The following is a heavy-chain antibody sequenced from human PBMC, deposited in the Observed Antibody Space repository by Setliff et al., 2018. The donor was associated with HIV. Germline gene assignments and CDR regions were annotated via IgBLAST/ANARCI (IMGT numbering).Heavy chain of an antibody. CDR3: AKAFGYCSGGSCPVLMDV. CDR1: GFTFSGYG. V-gene: IGHV3-30*02. Sequence: PGGSLRLSCAASGFTFSGYGMYRVRQAPGKGLEWVAFIRYDGDNKYYADSVKGRFTISRDNSKNTLYLQMNSLRAKDAAVYYCAKAFGYCSGGSCPVLMDVWGKGTTVTVSS. D-gene: IGHD2-15*01. CDR2: IRYDGDNK. J-gene: IGHJ6*03.